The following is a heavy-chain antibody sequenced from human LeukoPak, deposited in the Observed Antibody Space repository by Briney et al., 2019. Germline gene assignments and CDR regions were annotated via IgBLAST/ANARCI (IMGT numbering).Heavy chain of an antibody. CDR1: GGSISSYY. V-gene: IGHV4-39*01. Sequence: SETLSLTCTVSGGSISSYYWGWIRQPPGKGLEWIGSIYYSGSTYYNPSLKSRVTISVDTSKNQFSLKLSSVTAADTAVYYCASHRRDGYNPHFDYWGQGTLVTVSS. J-gene: IGHJ4*02. CDR2: IYYSGST. D-gene: IGHD5-24*01. CDR3: ASHRRDGYNPHFDY.